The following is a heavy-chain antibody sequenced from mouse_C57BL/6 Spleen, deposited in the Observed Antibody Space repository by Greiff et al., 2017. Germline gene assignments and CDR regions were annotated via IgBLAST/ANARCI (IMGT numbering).Heavy chain of an antibody. CDR1: GYAFTNYL. V-gene: IGHV1-54*01. CDR2: INPGSGGT. CDR3: AREDGYYVYFDY. J-gene: IGHJ2*01. Sequence: VQVVESGAELVRPGTSVKVSCKASGYAFTNYLIEWVKQRPGQGLEWIGVINPGSGGTNYNEKFKGKATLTADKSSSTAYMQLSSLTSEDSAVYFCAREDGYYVYFDYWGQGTTLTVSS. D-gene: IGHD2-3*01.